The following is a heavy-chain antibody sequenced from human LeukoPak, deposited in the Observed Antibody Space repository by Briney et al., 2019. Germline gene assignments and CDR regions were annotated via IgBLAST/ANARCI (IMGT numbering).Heavy chain of an antibody. CDR2: ISYDGSNK. D-gene: IGHD2-2*01. Sequence: GRSLRLSCAASGFTFSSYGMHWVRQAPGKGLERVAVISYDGSNKYYADSVKGRFTISIDNSKNTLYLQMNSLRAEDTAVYYCEKEPGSRAQDIVVVPAATNYYYYYGMDIWGKGTTVTVSS. J-gene: IGHJ6*04. V-gene: IGHV3-30*18. CDR3: EKEPGSRAQDIVVVPAATNYYYYYGMDI. CDR1: GFTFSSYG.